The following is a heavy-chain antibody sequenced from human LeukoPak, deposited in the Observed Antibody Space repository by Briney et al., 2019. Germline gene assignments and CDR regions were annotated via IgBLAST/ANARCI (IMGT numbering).Heavy chain of an antibody. CDR2: IYYSGNT. Sequence: SETLSLTCTVSGGSIISSSYYWGWIRQPPGKGLEWIGSIYYSGNTDYNPSLKSRVTMSVDTSKNKFSLKLSSVTAADTAVYYCARVICSGGSCRFDYWGQGTLVTVSS. D-gene: IGHD2-15*01. V-gene: IGHV4-39*07. CDR1: GGSIISSSYY. J-gene: IGHJ4*02. CDR3: ARVICSGGSCRFDY.